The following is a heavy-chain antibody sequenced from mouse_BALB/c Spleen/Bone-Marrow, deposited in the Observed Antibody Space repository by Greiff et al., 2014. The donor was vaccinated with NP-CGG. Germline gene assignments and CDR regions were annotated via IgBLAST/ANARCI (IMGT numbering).Heavy chain of an antibody. CDR3: ANYYYGYYFDY. D-gene: IGHD1-1*01. Sequence: LVESGAELVKPGASVKLSCTASGFNIKDTYMHWVKQRPEQGLEWIGRIDPSNGNTKYDPKFQDRATITADTSSNTAYLQLSSLTSEDTAVYYCANYYYGYYFDYWGQGTTLTVSS. V-gene: IGHV14-3*02. CDR1: GFNIKDTY. CDR2: IDPSNGNT. J-gene: IGHJ2*01.